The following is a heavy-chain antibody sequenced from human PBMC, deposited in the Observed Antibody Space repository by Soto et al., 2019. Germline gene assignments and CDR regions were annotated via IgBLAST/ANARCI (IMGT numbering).Heavy chain of an antibody. CDR3: AMSTGYSYGKGPLFYFDY. CDR2: ISAYNDNT. D-gene: IGHD5-18*01. CDR1: GYTFTSYG. J-gene: IGHJ4*02. Sequence: ASVKVSCKASGYTFTSYGLSWVRQAPGQGLEWMGWISAYNDNTNYAQKLQGRVTITTDTSTSTAYMELRSLRPDDTAVYYCAMSTGYSYGKGPLFYFDYWGQGTLVTVSS. V-gene: IGHV1-18*01.